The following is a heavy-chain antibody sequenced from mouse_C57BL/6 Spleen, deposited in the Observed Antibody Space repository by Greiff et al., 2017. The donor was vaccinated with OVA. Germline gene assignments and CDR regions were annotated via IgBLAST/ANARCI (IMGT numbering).Heavy chain of an antibody. CDR1: GYTFTSYW. CDR3: ARTGTPTSYWYFDV. V-gene: IGHV1-64*01. Sequence: QVQLQQPGAELVKPGASVMLSCKASGYTFTSYWMHWVKQRPGQGLEWIGMIHPNSGSTNYNEKFKSKATLTVDKSSSTAYMQLSSLTSEDSAVYYCARTGTPTSYWYFDVWGTGTTVTVSS. J-gene: IGHJ1*03. D-gene: IGHD4-1*01. CDR2: IHPNSGST.